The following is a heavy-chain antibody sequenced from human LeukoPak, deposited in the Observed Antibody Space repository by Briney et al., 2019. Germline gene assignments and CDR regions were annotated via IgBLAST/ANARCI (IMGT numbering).Heavy chain of an antibody. D-gene: IGHD1-26*01. CDR1: GFTFSSYG. V-gene: IGHV3-30*02. J-gene: IGHJ4*02. CDR2: IRYDGSNK. CDR3: AREGATYFDY. Sequence: GGSLRLSCAASGFTFSSYGMHWVRQAPGKGLEWVAFIRYDGSNKYYADSVKGRFTISRDNSKNTLYLQMNSLRAEDTAVYYCAREGATYFDYWGQGTLVTVSS.